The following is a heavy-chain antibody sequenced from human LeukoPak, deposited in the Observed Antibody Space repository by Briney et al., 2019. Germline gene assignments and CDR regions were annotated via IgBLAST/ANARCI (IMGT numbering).Heavy chain of an antibody. J-gene: IGHJ5*02. V-gene: IGHV3-23*01. D-gene: IGHD2-2*01. CDR2: ISGGGGST. Sequence: GGSLRLSCAASGFTFSSYAMSWVRQAPGKGLEWVSAISGGGGSTYYADSVKGRFTISRDNSKNTLYLQMNSLRAEDTAVYYCARLGYCSSTSCYQSGFDPWGQGTLVTVSS. CDR1: GFTFSSYA. CDR3: ARLGYCSSTSCYQSGFDP.